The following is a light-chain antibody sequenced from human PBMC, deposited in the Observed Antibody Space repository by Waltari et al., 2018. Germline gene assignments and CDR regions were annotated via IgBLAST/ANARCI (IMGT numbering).Light chain of an antibody. CDR2: QDS. Sequence: SYELTQPPSVSVSPGQTATITCSTDKLGEKYVCWYQQKPGQSPVLVIYQDSKRPSGSPERFSGSNSGNTAPLTIRGTQPMDEADYYCQAWDSNTEDVFGGGTKLTVL. V-gene: IGLV3-1*01. CDR1: KLGEKY. CDR3: QAWDSNTEDV. J-gene: IGLJ2*01.